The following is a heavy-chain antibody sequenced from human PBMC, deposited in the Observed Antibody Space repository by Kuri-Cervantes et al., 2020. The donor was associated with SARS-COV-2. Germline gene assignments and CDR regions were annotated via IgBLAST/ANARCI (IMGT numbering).Heavy chain of an antibody. CDR3: ARAGELGGYYFYY. J-gene: IGHJ4*02. V-gene: IGHV7-4-1*02. CDR1: GYTFTRYG. CDR2: INTNTGNP. Sequence: ASVKVSCNASGYTFTRYGMNWFRQAPGQGLEWMGWINTNTGNPTYAQGFTGRFVFSLDTSVSTAYLQISSLKAEDTAVYYCARAGELGGYYFYYWGQGTLVTVSS. D-gene: IGHD7-27*01.